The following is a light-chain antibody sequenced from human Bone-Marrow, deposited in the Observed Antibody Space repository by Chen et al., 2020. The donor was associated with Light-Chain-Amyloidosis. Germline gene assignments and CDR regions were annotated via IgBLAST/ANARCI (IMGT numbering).Light chain of an antibody. CDR2: DDS. Sequence: SYVLTQPSSVSVAPGQTATTACGGNNIASTIVQWYQPTPGQAPLLVVYDDSDRPTGIPERLSGSNSGNTATLTISRVEAGDEADYYCQVWDRSSDRPVFGGGTKLTVL. V-gene: IGLV3-21*02. CDR3: QVWDRSSDRPV. J-gene: IGLJ3*02. CDR1: NIASTI.